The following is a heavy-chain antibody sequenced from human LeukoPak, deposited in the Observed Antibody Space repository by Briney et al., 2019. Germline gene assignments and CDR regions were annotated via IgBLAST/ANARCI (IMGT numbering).Heavy chain of an antibody. Sequence: PGGSLRLSCAASGFTFSSYEMNWVRQAPGKGLEWVSYISSSGSTIYYADSVKGRFTISRDNAKNSLYLQMNSLRAEDTAVYYCARGSSSGDRVFGDYDYWGQGTLVTVSS. J-gene: IGHJ4*02. CDR2: ISSSGSTI. CDR1: GFTFSSYE. CDR3: ARGSSSGDRVFGDYDY. V-gene: IGHV3-48*03. D-gene: IGHD4-17*01.